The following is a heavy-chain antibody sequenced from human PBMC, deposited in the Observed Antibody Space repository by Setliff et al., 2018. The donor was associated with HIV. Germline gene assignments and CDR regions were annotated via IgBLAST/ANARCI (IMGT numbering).Heavy chain of an antibody. D-gene: IGHD3-10*01. Sequence: GGSLRLSCAASGFTFDDYAMHWVRQAPGKGLEWVSGISWNSGSIGYADSVKGRFTISRDNAKNSLYLQMNSLRAEDMALYYCAKEDNYGIDYWGQGTLVTVSS. CDR3: AKEDNYGIDY. V-gene: IGHV3-9*03. CDR1: GFTFDDYA. CDR2: ISWNSGSI. J-gene: IGHJ4*02.